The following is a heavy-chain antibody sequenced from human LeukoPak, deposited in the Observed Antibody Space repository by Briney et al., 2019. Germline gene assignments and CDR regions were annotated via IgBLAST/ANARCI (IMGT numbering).Heavy chain of an antibody. CDR2: IYYSGST. CDR1: GGSISSSSYY. CDR3: AREGEGYCSSTSCQIDY. V-gene: IGHV4-39*07. Sequence: ASETLSLTCTVSGGSISSSSYYWGWIRQPPGKGLEWIGSIYYSGSTYYNPSLKSRVTISVDTSKNQFSLKLSSVTAADTAVYYCAREGEGYCSSTSCQIDYWGQGTLVTVSS. J-gene: IGHJ4*02. D-gene: IGHD2-2*01.